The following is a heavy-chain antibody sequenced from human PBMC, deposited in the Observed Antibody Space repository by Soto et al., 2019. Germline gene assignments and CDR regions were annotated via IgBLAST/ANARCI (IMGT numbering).Heavy chain of an antibody. Sequence: ASVKVSCKASGGTFSSYAISWVRQAPGQGLEWMGGIIPIFGTANYAQKFQGRVTITADESTSTAYMELSSLRSEDTAVYYCARDSSQRGAILHYSSCGMDVWAQGSTLAFSS. D-gene: IGHD3-10*01. CDR2: IIPIFGTA. V-gene: IGHV1-69*13. CDR3: ARDSSQRGAILHYSSCGMDV. J-gene: IGHJ6*01. CDR1: GGTFSSYA.